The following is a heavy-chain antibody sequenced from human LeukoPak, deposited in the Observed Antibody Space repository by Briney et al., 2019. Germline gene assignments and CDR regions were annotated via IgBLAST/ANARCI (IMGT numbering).Heavy chain of an antibody. V-gene: IGHV4-61*02. Sequence: PSETLSLTCTVSGGSISSGSYYWSWIRQPAGKGLEWIGRIYTSGSTNYNPSLKSRVTISLDTSNNQFSLKLSSVTAADTAVYYCARQSQYSGYQAPDYWGQGTLVTVSS. J-gene: IGHJ4*02. CDR2: IYTSGST. CDR3: ARQSQYSGYQAPDY. CDR1: GGSISSGSYY. D-gene: IGHD5-12*01.